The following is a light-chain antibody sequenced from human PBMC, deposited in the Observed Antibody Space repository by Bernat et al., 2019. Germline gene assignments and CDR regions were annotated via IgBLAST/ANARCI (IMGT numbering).Light chain of an antibody. J-gene: IGLJ1*01. CDR1: SSNIGSNY. CDR2: RHT. CDR3: TAWDDSLSAYV. Sequence: QSVLTQPPSASGTPGQRVTISCSGSSSNIGSNYVYWYQQLPGTAPKLLIYRHTERPAGVPDRFSGSKSGTSASLAISGLRSEDEADYYCTAWDDSLSAYVFGTGTKVTVL. V-gene: IGLV1-47*01.